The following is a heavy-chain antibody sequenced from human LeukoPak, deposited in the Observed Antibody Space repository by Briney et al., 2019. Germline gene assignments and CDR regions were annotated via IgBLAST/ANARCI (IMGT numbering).Heavy chain of an antibody. CDR2: IDDSGSGT. Sequence: PGGSLRLSCAASGFTVTSNWIHWVRQAPGKGLVWVSRIDDSGSGTSYADSVKGRFTISRDTAKNAVYLQMNSLRVDDTAVYYCATIFDLWGQGTLDTVSS. CDR3: ATIFDL. V-gene: IGHV3-74*01. J-gene: IGHJ4*02. CDR1: GFTVTSNW.